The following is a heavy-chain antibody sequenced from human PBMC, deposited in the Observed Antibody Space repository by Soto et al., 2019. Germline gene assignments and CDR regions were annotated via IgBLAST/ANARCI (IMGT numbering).Heavy chain of an antibody. CDR1: CFTFSNAW. V-gene: IGHV3-15*07. J-gene: IGHJ6*02. Sequence: GGALRLSFAASCFTFSNAWVNWVPQAPGKGVGWVGRVKRKTHGGTTDYAEPVKGRFAISRDDSNNMVYLQMNSLKIEDTAVYYCTTDQTGTPPYYYYGMDVWGQGTTVTVSS. CDR2: VKRKTHGGTT. CDR3: TTDQTGTPPYYYYGMDV. D-gene: IGHD1-1*01.